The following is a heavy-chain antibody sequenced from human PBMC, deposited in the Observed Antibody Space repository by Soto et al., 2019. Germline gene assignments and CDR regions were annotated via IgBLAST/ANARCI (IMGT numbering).Heavy chain of an antibody. CDR2: IYPGDSDT. CDR1: GYSFASYW. Sequence: GESLKIACKGSGYSFASYWIGWVRQMPGKGLEWMGIIYPGDSDTRYSPSFQGQVTISADKSISTAYLQWSSLKASDTAMYYCARRYCGGDSSHEVYGMDVWGQGT. V-gene: IGHV5-51*01. CDR3: ARRYCGGDSSHEVYGMDV. J-gene: IGHJ6*02. D-gene: IGHD2-21*02.